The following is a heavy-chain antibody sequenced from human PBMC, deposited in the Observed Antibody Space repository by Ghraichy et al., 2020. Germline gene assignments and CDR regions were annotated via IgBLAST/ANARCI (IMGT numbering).Heavy chain of an antibody. CDR2: INHSGGT. CDR3: AREPGYCSGGSCYGGWFDP. D-gene: IGHD2-15*01. V-gene: IGHV4-34*01. Sequence: SQTRSLTCAVYGGSFSGYYWSWIRQPPGKGLEWIGEINHSGGTDYNPSLKSRVTISGDPSKNQLSLKLSSVTAADTAVYYCAREPGYCSGGSCYGGWFDPWGQGTLVTVSS. CDR1: GGSFSGYY. J-gene: IGHJ5*02.